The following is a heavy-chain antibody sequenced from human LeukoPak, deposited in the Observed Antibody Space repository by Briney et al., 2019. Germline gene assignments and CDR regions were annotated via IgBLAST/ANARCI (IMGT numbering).Heavy chain of an antibody. CDR2: ISASGGTT. V-gene: IGHV3-23*01. J-gene: IGHJ4*02. Sequence: GGSLRLSCAASGFTFNNYAMSWVRQAPGKGLEWVSAISASGGTTYYADSVKGRFTISRDNSENTLFLQMNSLRAEGTAVYYCARALTMIVVAFDYWGQGTLVTVSS. CDR1: GFTFNNYA. D-gene: IGHD3-22*01. CDR3: ARALTMIVVAFDY.